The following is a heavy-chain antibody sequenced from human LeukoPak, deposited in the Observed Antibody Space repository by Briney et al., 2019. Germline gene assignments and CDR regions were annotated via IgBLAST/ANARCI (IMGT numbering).Heavy chain of an antibody. CDR3: ARDLTFGESRPFDY. J-gene: IGHJ4*02. V-gene: IGHV4-61*02. CDR1: GGSISSGSYY. CDR2: ISTTGST. D-gene: IGHD3-10*01. Sequence: SETLSLTCTVSGGSISSGSYYWSWIRQPAGKGLEWIGRISTTGSTNYNPSLKSRVTISVDTSKNQFSLKLSSVTAADTAVYYCARDLTFGESRPFDYWGQGTLVTVSS.